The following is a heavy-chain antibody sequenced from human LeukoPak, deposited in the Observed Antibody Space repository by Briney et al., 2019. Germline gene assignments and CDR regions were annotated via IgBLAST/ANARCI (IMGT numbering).Heavy chain of an antibody. CDR1: GGSFSGYY. CDR2: IYYSGRT. J-gene: IGHJ1*01. Sequence: SETLSLTCAVYGGSFSGYYWSWIRQPPGKGLEWIGTIYYSGRTYYSPSLKSRVTMSVDPSKNQFSLTLRSVTAADTAVYYCARRRYYDGSGYLEWGQGTLLSVSS. V-gene: IGHV4-34*01. D-gene: IGHD3-22*01. CDR3: ARRRYYDGSGYLE.